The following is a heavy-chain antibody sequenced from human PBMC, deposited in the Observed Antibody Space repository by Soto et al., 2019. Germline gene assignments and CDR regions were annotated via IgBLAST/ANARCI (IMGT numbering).Heavy chain of an antibody. CDR2: ISAYNGNT. D-gene: IGHD2-21*02. CDR1: GYTFTSYG. CDR3: ARDSYCGGDCYSPLDI. Sequence: QVQLVQSGAEVKKPGAEVKVSCKASGYTFTSYGISWVRQAPGQGLEWMGWISAYNGNTNYAQKLQGRVTMTTDTSTSTAYMELRSLRSDDTAVYYCARDSYCGGDCYSPLDIWGQGTMVTVSS. J-gene: IGHJ3*02. V-gene: IGHV1-18*01.